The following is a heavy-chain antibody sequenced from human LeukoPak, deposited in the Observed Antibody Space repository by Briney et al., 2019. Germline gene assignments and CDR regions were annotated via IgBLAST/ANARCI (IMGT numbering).Heavy chain of an antibody. CDR1: GFTVSSDY. CDR2: TYSDGHT. J-gene: IGHJ4*02. Sequence: PGGSLRLSCAASGFTVSSDYMSWVRQAQGRGLEWVSITYSDGHTYYADSVKGRFTISRDNSMNTLYLQMNGLRAEDAAVYYCARNRVIFGVVITYYFDYWGQGTLVTVSS. V-gene: IGHV3-53*01. CDR3: ARNRVIFGVVITYYFDY. D-gene: IGHD3-3*01.